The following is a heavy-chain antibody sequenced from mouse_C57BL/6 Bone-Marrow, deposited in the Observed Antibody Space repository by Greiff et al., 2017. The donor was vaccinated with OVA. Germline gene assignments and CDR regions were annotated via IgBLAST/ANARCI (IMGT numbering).Heavy chain of an antibody. D-gene: IGHD2-1*01. CDR1: GFNIKDAY. J-gene: IGHJ2*01. CDR3: TSYGNFDY. CDR2: IDPENGDT. V-gene: IGHV14-4*01. Sequence: EVQLQQSGAELVRPGASVKLSCTASGFNIKDAYMPWVKQRPEQGLEWIGWIDPENGDTEYASKFQGKATITADTSSNTAYLQLSSLTSEDTAVYYCTSYGNFDYWGQGTTLTVSS.